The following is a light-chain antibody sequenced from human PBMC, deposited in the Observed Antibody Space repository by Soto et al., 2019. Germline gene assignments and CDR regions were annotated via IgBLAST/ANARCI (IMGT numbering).Light chain of an antibody. Sequence: QSVLTQPPSASGTPGQRITICCSGSSSNIGSHTVNWHQQVPGTAPKLLIYSNNERPSGVPDRFSGSKSGTSASLAISGLQSGDAADYYCAAWDYSLNGLIFGGGTKLTVL. CDR1: SSNIGSHT. J-gene: IGLJ2*01. CDR3: AAWDYSLNGLI. V-gene: IGLV1-44*01. CDR2: SNN.